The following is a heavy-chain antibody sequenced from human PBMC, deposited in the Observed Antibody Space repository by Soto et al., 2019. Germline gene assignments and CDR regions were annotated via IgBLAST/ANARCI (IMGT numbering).Heavy chain of an antibody. D-gene: IGHD5-12*01. V-gene: IGHV4-4*02. CDR1: GGSISSSNW. Sequence: PSETLSLTCAVSGGSISSSNWWSWVRQPPGKGLEWIGEIYHSGSTNYNPSLKSRVTISVDKSKNQFSLKLSSVTAADTAVYYCARERGGYDLGYNWLDPCGQGTLVTVYS. J-gene: IGHJ5*02. CDR2: IYHSGST. CDR3: ARERGGYDLGYNWLDP.